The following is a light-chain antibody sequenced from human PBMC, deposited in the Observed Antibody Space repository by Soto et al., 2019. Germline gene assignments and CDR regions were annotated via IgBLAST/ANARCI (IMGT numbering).Light chain of an antibody. J-gene: IGKJ4*01. V-gene: IGKV1-39*01. CDR2: AAS. CDR3: QKSYRTRTT. CDR1: QSISTY. Sequence: DIQMTQSPSSLSASVGDRVTITCRAGQSISTYLNWYQQKPGKAPKLLIYAASTLQSGIPLRFSGSGSGTDFTLSISSLQPEDFATYFCQKSYRTRTTLGGGTKVDIK.